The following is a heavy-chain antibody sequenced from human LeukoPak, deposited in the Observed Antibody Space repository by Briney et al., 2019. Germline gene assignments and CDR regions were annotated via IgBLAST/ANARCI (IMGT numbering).Heavy chain of an antibody. CDR2: IYYSGST. V-gene: IGHV4-59*12. CDR3: ARLRYDILTGYPNWFDP. J-gene: IGHJ5*02. CDR1: SGFISSYY. Sequence: PSETLSLTCTVSSGFISSYYWNLFRQSPGKGLEWIGYIYYSGSTKYNPSLKSRVTMSVDKSKNQFSLKLSSMTAADTAVYYCARLRYDILTGYPNWFDPWGQGTLVTVSS. D-gene: IGHD3-9*01.